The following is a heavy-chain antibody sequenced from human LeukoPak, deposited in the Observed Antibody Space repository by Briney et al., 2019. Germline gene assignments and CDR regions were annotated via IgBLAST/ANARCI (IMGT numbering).Heavy chain of an antibody. J-gene: IGHJ4*02. V-gene: IGHV3-23*01. CDR1: GFTFSSYW. CDR2: ISGSGGST. Sequence: PGGSLRLSCAASGFTFSSYWMSWVRQAPGKGLEWVSAISGSGGSTYYADSVKGRFTISRDNSKNTLYLQMNSLRAEDTAVYYCAKDLGVVVPAAIDYFDYWGQGTLVTVSS. CDR3: AKDLGVVVPAAIDYFDY. D-gene: IGHD2-2*01.